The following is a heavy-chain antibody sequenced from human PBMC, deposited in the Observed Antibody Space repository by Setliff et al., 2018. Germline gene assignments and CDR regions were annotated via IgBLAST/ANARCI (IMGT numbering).Heavy chain of an antibody. D-gene: IGHD3-9*01. Sequence: TSETLSLTCGVYGGSCSGYYCSWIRQSPGKGLEWIGEIHPHGNTYYNPSLESRVTISMDTSKNQFSLNLISVTAADTATYFCARTKLRYLESLISARPLVWFDPWGQGALVTVSS. CDR3: ARTKLRYLESLISARPLVWFDP. V-gene: IGHV4-34*01. J-gene: IGHJ5*02. CDR1: GGSCSGYY. CDR2: IHPHGNT.